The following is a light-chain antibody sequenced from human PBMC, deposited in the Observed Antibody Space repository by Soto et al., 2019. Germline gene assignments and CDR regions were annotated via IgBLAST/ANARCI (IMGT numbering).Light chain of an antibody. V-gene: IGKV3-20*01. J-gene: IGKJ1*01. CDR1: QSVARAY. CDR3: QQYGSSRWT. Sequence: EILLTQSPGTLSLSPGDRATLSCRASQSVARAYLAWYQHKPGQAPRLLIYGASSRATGIPDRFTGSGSGTDFTLTISRLEPEDFAVYYCQQYGSSRWTFGQGTKVEAK. CDR2: GAS.